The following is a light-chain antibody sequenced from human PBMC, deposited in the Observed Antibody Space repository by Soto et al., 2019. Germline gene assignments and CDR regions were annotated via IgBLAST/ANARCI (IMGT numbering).Light chain of an antibody. CDR1: QSINNW. V-gene: IGKV1-5*03. Sequence: DIQMTQSPSTLSASVGDRVTITCRASQSINNWLAWYQQKPGKAPKLLIYKASNLDIGFPSRFSGSGSATEFTLTISSLQPDDVASYYCQQYDTYWTFGQGTKVEIK. J-gene: IGKJ1*01. CDR2: KAS. CDR3: QQYDTYWT.